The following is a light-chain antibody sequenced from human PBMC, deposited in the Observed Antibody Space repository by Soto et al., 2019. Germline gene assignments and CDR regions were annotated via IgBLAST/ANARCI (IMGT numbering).Light chain of an antibody. CDR1: QSVSSNY. CDR3: QQYGTSPWT. J-gene: IGKJ1*01. Sequence: EIVLTQSPGTLSLFPGERATLSCRATQSVSSNYLAWYQQKPGQAPRFLIYIASSRATGIPDRFSGSGSGTDFTLTISRLEPEEFAVYYCQQYGTSPWTFGQGTKVEIK. V-gene: IGKV3-20*01. CDR2: IAS.